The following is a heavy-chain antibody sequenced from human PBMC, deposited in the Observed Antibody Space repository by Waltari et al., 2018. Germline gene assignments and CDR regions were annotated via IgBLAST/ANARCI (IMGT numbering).Heavy chain of an antibody. J-gene: IGHJ4*02. CDR2: TSAHNDDT. D-gene: IGHD4-4*01. CDR3: ARDYFSDYVFDY. V-gene: IGHV1-18*01. CDR1: GYTFTSWG. Sequence: QVQLVQSGGEVKNPGDSVKVSCKTSGYTFTSWGISWVRQAPGQGLEWMGWTSAHNDDTNYVEKFQGRVTMTTDTSTNTAYLELRSLRSDDTAVYYCARDYFSDYVFDYWGQGTLVIVSS.